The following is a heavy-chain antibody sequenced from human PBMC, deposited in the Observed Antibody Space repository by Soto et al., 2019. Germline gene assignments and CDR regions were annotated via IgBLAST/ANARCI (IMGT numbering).Heavy chain of an antibody. J-gene: IGHJ4*02. D-gene: IGHD3-3*01. CDR1: GFSFSTYG. CDR2: ISNDGSNK. CDR3: AKGFGNYGAFDH. V-gene: IGHV3-30*18. Sequence: QVHLVGSGGGVVQPGRSLRLSCAASGFSFSTYGMHWVRQAPGKGLEWVAFISNDGSNKYYADSVKGRFTISRDNSKNTIYGQINSLGDGECVLFCCAKGFGNYGAFDHWAQGT.